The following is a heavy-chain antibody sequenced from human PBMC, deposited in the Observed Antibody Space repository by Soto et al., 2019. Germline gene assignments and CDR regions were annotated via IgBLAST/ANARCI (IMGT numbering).Heavy chain of an antibody. CDR2: IYYSGST. CDR3: ARAQITMIGGGAFDI. CDR1: GGSISSYY. D-gene: IGHD3-22*01. J-gene: IGHJ3*02. V-gene: IGHV4-59*01. Sequence: QVQLQESGPGLVKPSETLSLTCTVSGGSISSYYWSWIRQPPGKGLEWIGYIYYSGSTNYNPSLKSRVTLSVDTPKNQSTLKLSSVTAADTAVYYCARAQITMIGGGAFDIWGQGTMVTVSS.